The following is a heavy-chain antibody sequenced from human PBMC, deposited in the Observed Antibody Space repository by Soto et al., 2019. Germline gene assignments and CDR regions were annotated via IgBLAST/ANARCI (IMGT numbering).Heavy chain of an antibody. Sequence: EVQLVESGGGLVQPGRSLRLSCAASGFSFVGYAMNWVRQPPGKGLEWVSGISWNSGNIDYADSVKGRFTISRDNAKNSLYLKMNSLRAEDTALYYFVKASTYSSSQGWFDPWGQGTIVTVSS. CDR2: ISWNSGNI. CDR3: VKASTYSSSQGWFDP. J-gene: IGHJ5*02. V-gene: IGHV3-9*01. CDR1: GFSFVGYA. D-gene: IGHD6-6*01.